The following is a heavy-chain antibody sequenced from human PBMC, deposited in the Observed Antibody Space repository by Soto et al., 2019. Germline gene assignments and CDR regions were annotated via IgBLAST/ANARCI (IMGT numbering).Heavy chain of an antibody. D-gene: IGHD1-1*01. CDR2: IIPIFGTA. Sequence: QVQLVQSGAEVKKPGSSVKVSCKASGGTFSSYAISWVRQAPGQGLEWMGGIIPIFGTANYAQKFQGRVTITADESTSAAYMERSSLRSEDTAVYYCASPTQPLYYYYGMDVWGQGTTVTVSS. J-gene: IGHJ6*02. CDR3: ASPTQPLYYYYGMDV. CDR1: GGTFSSYA. V-gene: IGHV1-69*12.